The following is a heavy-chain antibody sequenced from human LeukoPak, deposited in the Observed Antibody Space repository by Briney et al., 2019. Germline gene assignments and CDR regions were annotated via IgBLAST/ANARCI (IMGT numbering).Heavy chain of an antibody. CDR3: AKDHYWSIDY. V-gene: IGHV3-74*01. J-gene: IGHJ4*02. CDR1: GFDFSSNW. D-gene: IGHD3-3*01. Sequence: GGSLRLSCAASGFDFSSNWMHWVRHAPGQGLVWVSRIKGDGISTNYADSVKGRFTISRDIAKNTLYLQMNSLRAEDTGVYYCAKDHYWSIDYWGRGTLVTVS. CDR2: IKGDGIST.